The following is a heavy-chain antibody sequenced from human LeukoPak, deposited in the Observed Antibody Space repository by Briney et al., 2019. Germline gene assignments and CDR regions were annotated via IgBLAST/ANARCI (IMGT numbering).Heavy chain of an antibody. CDR2: TYYRSKWYN. CDR1: GDSVSSNSAV. V-gene: IGHV6-1*01. CDR3: ATIKRGIVGGSDAFDI. J-gene: IGHJ3*02. Sequence: ASQTLSLTCAISGDSVSSNSAVWNWIRQSPSRGLEWLGRTYYRSKWYNEYAVSVKSRISINPDTSKNQFSLQLNSVTPEDTAVYYCATIKRGIVGGSDAFDIWGQGTMVTVSS. D-gene: IGHD1-26*01.